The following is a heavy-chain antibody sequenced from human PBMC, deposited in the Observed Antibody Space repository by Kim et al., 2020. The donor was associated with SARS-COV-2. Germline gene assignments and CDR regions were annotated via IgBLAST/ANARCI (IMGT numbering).Heavy chain of an antibody. J-gene: IGHJ4*02. Sequence: YVDSVNGRFTMSRDTARNSLSLQMNSLRIEDTAMYYCAALDSAQVPGGIWGRGTLVTVSS. CDR3: AALDSAQVPGGI. D-gene: IGHD3-10*01. V-gene: IGHV3-7*01.